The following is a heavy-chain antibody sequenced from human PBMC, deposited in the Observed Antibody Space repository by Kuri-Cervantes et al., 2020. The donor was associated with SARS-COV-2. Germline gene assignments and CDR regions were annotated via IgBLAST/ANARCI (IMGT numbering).Heavy chain of an antibody. CDR1: GFSVSDNY. J-gene: IGHJ6*03. CDR2: ISSSSSYI. CDR3: ARGHVATYYYYYMDV. V-gene: IGHV3-21*01. Sequence: GESLKISCTASGFSVSDNYLSWVRQAPGKGLEWVSSISSSSSYIYYADSVKGRFTISRDNAKNSLYLQMNSLRAEDTAVYYCARGHVATYYYYYMDVWGKGTTVTVSS. D-gene: IGHD3-16*01.